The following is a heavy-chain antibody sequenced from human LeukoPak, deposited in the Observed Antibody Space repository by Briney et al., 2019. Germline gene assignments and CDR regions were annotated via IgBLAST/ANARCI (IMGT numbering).Heavy chain of an antibody. D-gene: IGHD1-26*01. CDR2: INHSGST. V-gene: IGHV4-34*01. Sequence: SETLSLTCAVYGGSFSGYYWSWIRQPPGKGLEWIGEINHSGSTNYNPSLKSRVTISADKSNCARLSVIVGAALEYYYYYMDVWGQGTTVTVSS. CDR3: V. CDR1: GGSFSGYY. J-gene: IGHJ6*03.